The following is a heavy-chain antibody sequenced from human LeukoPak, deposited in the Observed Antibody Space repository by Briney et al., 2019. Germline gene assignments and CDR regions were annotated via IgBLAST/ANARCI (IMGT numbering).Heavy chain of an antibody. CDR2: IIPIFGTA. V-gene: IGHV1-69*13. CDR1: GGTFSSYA. Sequence: GASVKVSCKASGGTFSSYAISWVRQAPGQGLEWMGGIIPIFGTANYAQKFQGRVTITADESTSTAYMELSSLRSEDTAVYYCARDRYYDSSYYYYYMDVWGKGTTVTVSS. D-gene: IGHD3-22*01. CDR3: ARDRYYDSSYYYYYMDV. J-gene: IGHJ6*03.